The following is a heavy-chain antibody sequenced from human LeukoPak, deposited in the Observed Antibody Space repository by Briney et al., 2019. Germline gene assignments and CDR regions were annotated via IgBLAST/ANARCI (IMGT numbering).Heavy chain of an antibody. J-gene: IGHJ6*03. D-gene: IGHD2-21*01. Sequence: GGSLRLSWAASGFTLSEYYMSWIRQAPGKGLDWVSHISISGNTIHYVESVKGRFTISRDNVKNLLYLQMNSLRVDDTAVYYCARVPPHSGHMDVWGNGTTVTVSS. CDR2: ISISGNTI. CDR3: ARVPPHSGHMDV. CDR1: GFTLSEYY. V-gene: IGHV3-11*01.